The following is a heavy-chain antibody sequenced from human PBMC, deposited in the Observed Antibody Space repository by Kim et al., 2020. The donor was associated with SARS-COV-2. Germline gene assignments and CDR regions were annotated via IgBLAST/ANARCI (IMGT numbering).Heavy chain of an antibody. CDR3: ARSYYYDSSGYYYGDAFDI. V-gene: IGHV3-7*01. Sequence: GGSLRLSCAASGFTFSSYWMSWVRQAPGKGLEWVANIKQDGSEKYYVDSVKGRFTISRDNAKNSLYLQMNSLRAEDTAVYYCARSYYYDSSGYYYGDAFDIWGQGTMVTVSS. J-gene: IGHJ3*02. CDR2: IKQDGSEK. CDR1: GFTFSSYW. D-gene: IGHD3-22*01.